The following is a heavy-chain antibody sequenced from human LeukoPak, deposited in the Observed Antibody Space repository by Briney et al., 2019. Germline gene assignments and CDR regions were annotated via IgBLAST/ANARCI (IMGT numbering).Heavy chain of an antibody. J-gene: IGHJ6*02. V-gene: IGHV4-31*03. Sequence: SETLSLTCTVSGGSISSGGYYWSWIRQHPGKGLEWIGYIYYSGSTYYNPSLKSRVTISVDTSKNQFSLKLSSVTAADTAVYHCARDVGFPGRGNYYYYGMDVWGQGTTVTVSS. D-gene: IGHD1-26*01. CDR3: ARDVGFPGRGNYYYYGMDV. CDR2: IYYSGST. CDR1: GGSISSGGYY.